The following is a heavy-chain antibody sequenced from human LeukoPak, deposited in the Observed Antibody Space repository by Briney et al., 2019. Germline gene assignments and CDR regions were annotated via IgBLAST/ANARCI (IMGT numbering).Heavy chain of an antibody. D-gene: IGHD3-3*01. CDR2: IYYSGST. CDR3: ARGTYYDFLS. V-gene: IGHV4-59*01. Sequence: SETLSLTCTVSGASITSYYWTWIRQPPGKGLEWIGYIYYSGSTNYNPSLKSRVTISVDTSKNQFSLKLSSVTAADTAVYYCARGTYYDFLSWGQGTLVTVSS. CDR1: GASITSYY. J-gene: IGHJ4*02.